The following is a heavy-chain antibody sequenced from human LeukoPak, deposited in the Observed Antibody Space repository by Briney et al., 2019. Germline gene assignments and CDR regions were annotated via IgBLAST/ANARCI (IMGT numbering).Heavy chain of an antibody. Sequence: ASVKVSCKASGYTFTSYGISWVRQAPGQGLEWMGWISAYNGNTNYAQKLQGRVTMTTDTSTSTAYMELRSLRSDDTAVYYCARYGSMATIPEGPDYWGQGTLVTVSS. CDR1: GYTFTSYG. CDR3: ARYGSMATIPEGPDY. V-gene: IGHV1-18*01. D-gene: IGHD5-24*01. CDR2: ISAYNGNT. J-gene: IGHJ4*02.